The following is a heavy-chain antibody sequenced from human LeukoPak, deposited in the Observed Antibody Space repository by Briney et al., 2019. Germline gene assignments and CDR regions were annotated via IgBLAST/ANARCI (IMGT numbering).Heavy chain of an antibody. CDR3: ARGKTYYYDSSGYSPFDY. V-gene: IGHV3-48*03. Sequence: GGSLRLSCAASGFTFSSYEMNWVRQAPGKGLEWVSYISSSGSTIYYADSVKGRFTISRDNAKNSLYLQMNSLRAEDTAVYYCARGKTYYYDSSGYSPFDYWGQGTLVTVSS. CDR1: GFTFSSYE. D-gene: IGHD3-22*01. CDR2: ISSSGSTI. J-gene: IGHJ4*02.